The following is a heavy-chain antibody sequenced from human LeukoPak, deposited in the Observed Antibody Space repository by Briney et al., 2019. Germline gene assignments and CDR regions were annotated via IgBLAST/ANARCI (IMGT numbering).Heavy chain of an antibody. CDR1: GYTLTELS. D-gene: IGHD3-10*01. Sequence: ASVKVSCKVSGYTLTELSMHWVRQAPGKGLEWMGGFDPEDGETIYAQKFQGRVTMTEDTSTDTAYMELSSLRSEDTAVYYCATAALLYGSGSYVWFDPWGQGTLVTVSS. V-gene: IGHV1-24*01. CDR2: FDPEDGET. J-gene: IGHJ5*02. CDR3: ATAALLYGSGSYVWFDP.